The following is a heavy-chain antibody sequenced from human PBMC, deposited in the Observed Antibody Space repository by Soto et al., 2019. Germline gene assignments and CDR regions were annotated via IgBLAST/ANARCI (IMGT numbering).Heavy chain of an antibody. CDR2: IIPIFGTS. CDR1: GGTFSSYA. V-gene: IGHV1-69*05. J-gene: IGHJ2*01. CDR3: AGVQQWLAEGWYVDL. D-gene: IGHD6-19*01. Sequence: QVQLVQSGAEVKKPGSSVKVSCKASGGTFSSYAISWVRQAPGQGLEWMGGIIPIFGTSNYAQKFQGRVTXTTEESXXTAYMGLSSLRSEDTAVYFCAGVQQWLAEGWYVDLWGRGTLVTVSS.